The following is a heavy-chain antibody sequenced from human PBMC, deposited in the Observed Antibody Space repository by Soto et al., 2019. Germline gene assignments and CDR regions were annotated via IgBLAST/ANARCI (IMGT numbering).Heavy chain of an antibody. J-gene: IGHJ4*02. CDR1: GGSVSSGSYY. Sequence: SETLSLTCTVSGGSVSSGSYYWSWIRQPPGKGLEWIGYIYYSGSTNYNPSLKSRVTISVDTSKNQFSLKLSSVTAADTAVYYCARESDYGGIHYYFDYCGQGTLVTVSS. CDR3: ARESDYGGIHYYFDY. V-gene: IGHV4-61*01. D-gene: IGHD4-17*01. CDR2: IYYSGST.